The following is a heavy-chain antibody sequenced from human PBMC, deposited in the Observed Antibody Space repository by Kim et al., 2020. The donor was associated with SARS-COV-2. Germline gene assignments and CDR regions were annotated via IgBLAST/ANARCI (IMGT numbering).Heavy chain of an antibody. CDR1: GGSISSGGYY. J-gene: IGHJ5*02. Sequence: SETLSHTCTVSGGSISSGGYYWSWIRQHPGKGLEWIGYIYYSGSTYYNPSLKSRVTISVDTSKNQFSLKLSSVTAADTAVYYCARGRHPGYCSSTSCYGDNWCDPWGQGTLVTVSS. CDR2: IYYSGST. D-gene: IGHD2-2*01. CDR3: ARGRHPGYCSSTSCYGDNWCDP. V-gene: IGHV4-31*03.